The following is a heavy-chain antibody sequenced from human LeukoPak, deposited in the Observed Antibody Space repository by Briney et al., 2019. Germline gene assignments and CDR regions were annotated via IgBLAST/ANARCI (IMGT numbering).Heavy chain of an antibody. D-gene: IGHD3-9*01. CDR1: DESFSGYQ. CDR3: ARDLRYFSL. V-gene: IGHV4-34*01. CDR2: INHSGST. Sequence: SETLSLTCVVYDESFSGYQWTWIRQPPGKGLEWIGQINHSGSTNYNPSLKSRVIISVDTSKNQFSLKLTSVTAADTAVYYCARDLRYFSLWGQGTLVTVSS. J-gene: IGHJ4*02.